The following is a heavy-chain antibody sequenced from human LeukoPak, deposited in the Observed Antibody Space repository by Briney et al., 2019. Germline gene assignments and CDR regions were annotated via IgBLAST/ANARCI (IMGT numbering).Heavy chain of an antibody. CDR2: IDSDGSST. CDR1: GFIFNPYW. J-gene: IGHJ3*01. D-gene: IGHD2-21*02. Sequence: GGPLRLPCAASGFIFNPYWMHGPPQGPGEGLVWVACIDSDGSSTIYADSVKGRLTISRDNAQNTLYLQMDSLRAEDTAVYYCARGGGDHAFDVWGQGTMVTVSS. V-gene: IGHV3-74*01. CDR3: ARGGGDHAFDV.